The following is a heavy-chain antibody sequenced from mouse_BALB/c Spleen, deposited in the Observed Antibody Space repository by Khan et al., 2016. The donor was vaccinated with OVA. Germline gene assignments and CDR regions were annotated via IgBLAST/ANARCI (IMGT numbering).Heavy chain of an antibody. V-gene: IGHV5-17*02. D-gene: IGHD1-1*01. CDR3: ATTYYCGYYFDY. CDR2: ISGDSSTL. J-gene: IGHJ2*01. Sequence: EVELVESGGGLVQPGGSRKLSCAASGFTFSSYGMHWVRQAPEKGLELVAYISGDSSTLYYTDTVKGRFTIYRDNPKNTLSLQMTSLMSEDTAMYYCATTYYCGYYFDYWGPGTTLTVSS. CDR1: GFTFSSYG.